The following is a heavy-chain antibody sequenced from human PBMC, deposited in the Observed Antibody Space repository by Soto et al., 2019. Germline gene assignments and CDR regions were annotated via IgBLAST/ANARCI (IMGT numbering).Heavy chain of an antibody. CDR1: GFSLTSSAVG. Sequence: QITLKESGPTLVKPTQTLTLTCTFSGFSLTSSAVGVGWIRQPPGKALKWLALIYWDDDKRYSPSLVSRLTITQVTSKSQVVLTMSNMDPVDTATYYCAHRDSYYDSSGFYQGNDFDYWGQGTLVTVSS. CDR2: IYWDDDK. V-gene: IGHV2-5*02. J-gene: IGHJ4*02. D-gene: IGHD3-22*01. CDR3: AHRDSYYDSSGFYQGNDFDY.